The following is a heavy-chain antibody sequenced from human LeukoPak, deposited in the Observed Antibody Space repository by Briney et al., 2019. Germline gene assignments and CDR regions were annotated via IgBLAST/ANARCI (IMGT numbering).Heavy chain of an antibody. V-gene: IGHV4-39*07. CDR2: IYYSGST. J-gene: IGHJ4*02. D-gene: IGHD6-19*01. Sequence: KPSETLSLTCTVSGGSISSSSYYWGWIRQPPGKGLEWFGSIYYSGSTYYNPSLKSRVTISVDTSKNQFSLKLSAVTAADTAVYYCARDSGIAVAGTDYWGQGTLVTVSS. CDR1: GGSISSSSYY. CDR3: ARDSGIAVAGTDY.